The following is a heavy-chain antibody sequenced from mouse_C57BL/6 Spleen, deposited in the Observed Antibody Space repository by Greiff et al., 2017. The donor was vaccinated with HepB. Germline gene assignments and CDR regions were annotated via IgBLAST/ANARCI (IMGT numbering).Heavy chain of an antibody. J-gene: IGHJ2*01. CDR3: ARHDLLLLRPYFDY. V-gene: IGHV1-62-2*01. CDR1: GYTFTEYT. Sequence: QVHVKQSGAELVKPGASLKLSCKASGYTFTEYTIHWVKQRSGQGLEWIGWFYPGSGSIKYNEKFKDKATLTADKSSSTVYMELSRLTSEDSAVYFCARHDLLLLRPYFDYWGQGTTLTVSS. D-gene: IGHD1-1*01. CDR2: FYPGSGSI.